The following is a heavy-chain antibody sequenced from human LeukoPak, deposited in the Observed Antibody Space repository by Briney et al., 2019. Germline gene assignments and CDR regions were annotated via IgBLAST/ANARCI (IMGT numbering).Heavy chain of an antibody. Sequence: ASVKVSCKASGYTFTGYYMHWVRQAPGQGLEWMGWINPNSGDTNYAQKFQGRVTMTRDTSISTAYMELNRLTSDDTAVYYCARAYNWGQVTDAFDIWGQGTMVTVSS. D-gene: IGHD1-1*01. J-gene: IGHJ3*02. CDR1: GYTFTGYY. CDR3: ARAYNWGQVTDAFDI. CDR2: INPNSGDT. V-gene: IGHV1-2*02.